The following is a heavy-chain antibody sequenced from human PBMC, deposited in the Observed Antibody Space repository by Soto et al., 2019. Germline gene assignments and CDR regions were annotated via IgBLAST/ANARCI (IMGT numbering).Heavy chain of an antibody. Sequence: SETLSLTCAVSGGSISSGCYFWSWIRQPPGKGLEWIGYIYHSGSTYYNQSLKNRVNISVDRSKTRFSLKLTSVTAADGAFYYCARDRGGTFHFWAQGTLVTVS. J-gene: IGHJ1*01. D-gene: IGHD1-26*01. CDR3: ARDRGGTFHF. CDR1: GGSISSGCYF. CDR2: IYHSGST. V-gene: IGHV4-30-2*01.